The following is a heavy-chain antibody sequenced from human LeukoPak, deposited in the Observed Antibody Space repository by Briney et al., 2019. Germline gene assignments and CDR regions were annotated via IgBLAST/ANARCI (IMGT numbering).Heavy chain of an antibody. CDR1: GGSISSDY. J-gene: IGHJ6*02. D-gene: IGHD3-9*01. CDR2: IYYSGST. CDR3: ARSVSIFKAYGMDV. V-gene: IGHV4-59*01. Sequence: TSETLSLTCTVSGGSISSDYWSWIRQPPGKGLEWIGYIYYSGSTNYNPSLKSRVTISVDTSKNQFSLKLSSVTAADTAVYYCARSVSIFKAYGMDVWGQGTTVTVSS.